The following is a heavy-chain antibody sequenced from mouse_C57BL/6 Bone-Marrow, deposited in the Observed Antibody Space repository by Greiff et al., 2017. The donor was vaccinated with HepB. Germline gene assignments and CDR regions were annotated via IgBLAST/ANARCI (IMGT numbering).Heavy chain of an antibody. CDR2: IDPETGGT. CDR1: GYTFTDYE. J-gene: IGHJ2*01. Sequence: VQLVESGAELVRPGASVTLSCKASGYTFTDYEMHWVKQTPVHGLEWIGAIDPETGGTAYNQKFKGKAILTADKSSSTAYMELRSLTSEDSAVYYCTRTFLETTVGYWGQGTTLTVSS. D-gene: IGHD2-13*01. CDR3: TRTFLETTVGY. V-gene: IGHV1-15*01.